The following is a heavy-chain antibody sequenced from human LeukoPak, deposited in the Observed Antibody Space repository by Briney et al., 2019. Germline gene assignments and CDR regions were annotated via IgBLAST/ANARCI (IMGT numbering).Heavy chain of an antibody. V-gene: IGHV4-39*01. CDR2: IYYSGST. Sequence: SETLSLTCTVSGGFISSSSYYWGWIRQPPGKGLEWIGSIYYSGSTYYNPSLKSRVTISVDTSKNQFSLKLSSVTAADTAVYYCARPYYDSSGYFSGFDYWGQGTLVTVSS. D-gene: IGHD3-22*01. CDR1: GGFISSSSYY. J-gene: IGHJ4*02. CDR3: ARPYYDSSGYFSGFDY.